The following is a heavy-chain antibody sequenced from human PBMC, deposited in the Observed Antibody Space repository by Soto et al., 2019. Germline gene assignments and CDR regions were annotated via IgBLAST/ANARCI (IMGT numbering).Heavy chain of an antibody. V-gene: IGHV3-11*01. CDR2: ISDSGSVT. J-gene: IGHJ3*02. Sequence: DWPGGSLRLSCAASGFTFSNYYMTWIRQAPGKGLEWISYISDSGSVTYYADSVQGRFSISRDNAKNSLFLEMNDLRVDDTAVYYCARCLLGVGDPFDIWGQGTMVTVSS. CDR3: ARCLLGVGDPFDI. CDR1: GFTFSNYY. D-gene: IGHD2-15*01.